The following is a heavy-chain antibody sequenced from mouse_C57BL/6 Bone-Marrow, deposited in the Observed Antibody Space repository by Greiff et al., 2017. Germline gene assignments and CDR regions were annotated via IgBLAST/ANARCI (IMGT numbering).Heavy chain of an antibody. Sequence: VMLVESGAELARPGASVKLSCKASGYTFTSYGISWVKQRTGQGLEWIGEIYPRSGNTYYNEKFKGKATLTADKSSSTAYMELRSLTSEDSAVYFCASAFYYDYSWFAYWGQGTLVTVSA. J-gene: IGHJ3*01. V-gene: IGHV1-81*01. CDR2: IYPRSGNT. CDR1: GYTFTSYG. D-gene: IGHD2-4*01. CDR3: ASAFYYDYSWFAY.